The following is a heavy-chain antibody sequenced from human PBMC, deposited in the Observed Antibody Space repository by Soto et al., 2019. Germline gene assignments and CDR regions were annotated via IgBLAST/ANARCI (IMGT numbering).Heavy chain of an antibody. D-gene: IGHD2-15*01. Sequence: EGQLVESGGALVQPGGSLRLSCAASGFSFSVYWMTWVRQAPGRGLEWVATIKQDGTEKFYVDSVKDQFTISRDNANNSLYLQMNSLRAEDTAVYYCTRDRGYCRGGSCYYDAFDIWGQGTMVTVSS. J-gene: IGHJ3*02. V-gene: IGHV3-7*01. CDR2: IKQDGTEK. CDR1: GFSFSVYW. CDR3: TRDRGYCRGGSCYYDAFDI.